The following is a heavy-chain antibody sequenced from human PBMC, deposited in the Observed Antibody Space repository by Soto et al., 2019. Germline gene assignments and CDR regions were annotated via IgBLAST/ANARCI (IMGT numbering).Heavy chain of an antibody. CDR2: IKSKTDGGTT. D-gene: IGHD3-10*01. Sequence: EVQLVESGGGLVKPGGSLRLSCAASGFTFSNAWMSWVRQAPGKGLEWVGRIKSKTDGGTTDYAARVKGRFAISRDDSKNTLYLQMNSLKTEDTAVYYCTPGLGGWFGESQFDYWGQGTLVTVSS. J-gene: IGHJ4*02. CDR3: TPGLGGWFGESQFDY. V-gene: IGHV3-15*01. CDR1: GFTFSNAW.